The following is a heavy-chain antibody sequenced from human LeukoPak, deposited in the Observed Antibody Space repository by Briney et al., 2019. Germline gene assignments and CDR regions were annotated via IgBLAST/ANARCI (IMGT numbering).Heavy chain of an antibody. CDR3: ARDRLDALDI. CDR2: ISSSGSTI. CDR1: GFTFSSYE. D-gene: IGHD3-22*01. J-gene: IGHJ3*02. Sequence: PGGSLRLSCAASGFTFSSYEMNWVRQAPGKGLEWVSYISSSGSTIDYADSVKGRFTISRDNAKNSLYLQMNSLRAEDTAVYYCARDRLDALDIRGQGTMVTVSS. V-gene: IGHV3-48*03.